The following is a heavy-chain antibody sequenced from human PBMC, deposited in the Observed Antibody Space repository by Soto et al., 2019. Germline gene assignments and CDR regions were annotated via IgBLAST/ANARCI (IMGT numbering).Heavy chain of an antibody. CDR3: TTPNYYYDTYFDY. CDR2: IKSKTDGGTT. V-gene: IGHV3-15*01. J-gene: IGHJ4*02. D-gene: IGHD3-22*01. Sequence: EVQLVESGGGLVKPGGSLRLSCAASGFTFSNAWMSWVRQAPGKGLEWVGRIKSKTDGGTTDYAAPVKGRFTISRDDSKNTLYLQMNSLKTEDTAVYYCTTPNYYYDTYFDYWGQGTLVTVSS. CDR1: GFTFSNAW.